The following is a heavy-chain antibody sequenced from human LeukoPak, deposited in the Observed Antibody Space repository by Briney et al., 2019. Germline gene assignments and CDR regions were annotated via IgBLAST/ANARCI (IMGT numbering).Heavy chain of an antibody. CDR1: GFTVGNYG. D-gene: IGHD1-26*01. CDR2: ISSSGTTI. V-gene: IGHV3-48*01. J-gene: IGHJ4*02. CDR3: TRDRGSGTYLDY. Sequence: PGGSLRLSCAASGFTVGNYGIHWVRQAPGKGLEWISYISSSGTTIYYADSVKGRFTISRDNAKNSLYLQMNSLRAEDTAVYYCTRDRGSGTYLDYWGQGTLVTVSS.